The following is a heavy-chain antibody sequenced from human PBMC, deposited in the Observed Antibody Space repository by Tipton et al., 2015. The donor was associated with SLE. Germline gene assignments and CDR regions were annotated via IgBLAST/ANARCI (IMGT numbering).Heavy chain of an antibody. CDR3: ASGTLEWSHEPDY. J-gene: IGHJ4*02. V-gene: IGHV4-39*07. CDR1: GGSITSSNYF. D-gene: IGHD3-3*01. CDR2: IYYSGSP. Sequence: TLSLTCSVSGGSITSSNYFWGWIRQPPGKGLEWIGNIYYSGSPYYNPSLKSRVTISVNTSKNQFSPRLSSVTAADTAMFYCASGTLEWSHEPDYWGQGTLVTVSS.